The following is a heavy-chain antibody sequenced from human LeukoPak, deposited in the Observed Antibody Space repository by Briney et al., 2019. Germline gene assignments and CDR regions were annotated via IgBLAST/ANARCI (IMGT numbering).Heavy chain of an antibody. D-gene: IGHD2-2*01. CDR2: IVVGSGNT. CDR3: AAVGAIYCSSTSCFDI. CDR1: GFTFTTST. J-gene: IGHJ3*02. Sequence: GTSVKVSCKASGFTFTTSTVQWVRQARGQRLEWIGWIVVGSGNTNYAQKFQERVTITRDMSTSTAYMELSSLRSEDTAVYYCAAVGAIYCSSTSCFDIWGQGTMVTISS. V-gene: IGHV1-58*01.